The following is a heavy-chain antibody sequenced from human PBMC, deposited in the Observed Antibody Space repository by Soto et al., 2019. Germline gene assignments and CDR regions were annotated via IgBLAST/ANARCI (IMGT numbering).Heavy chain of an antibody. CDR1: GFTFSSCP. V-gene: IGHV3-21*06. CDR3: SGCSGGACHKNYGMDV. Sequence: EVHLVESGGGLVKPGGSLRLSCAVSGFTFSSCPMNWVRQAPGKGLEWVSSISPSSGHIYYADSVKGRFTISRDNAKNSLFLQMNSLRGEDTAVYYCSGCSGGACHKNYGMDVWGQGTTVTVSS. J-gene: IGHJ6*02. CDR2: ISPSSGHI. D-gene: IGHD2-15*01.